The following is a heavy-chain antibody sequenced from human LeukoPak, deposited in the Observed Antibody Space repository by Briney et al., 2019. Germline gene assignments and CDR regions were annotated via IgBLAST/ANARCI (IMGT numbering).Heavy chain of an antibody. CDR3: AREGDDASDI. D-gene: IGHD3-10*01. J-gene: IGHJ3*02. V-gene: IGHV4-31*03. CDR1: GGSISSGGYY. CDR2: IYYSGST. Sequence: SETLSLTCSVSGGSISSGGYYWSWIRQHPGKGLEWIGYIYYSGSTYYNPSLKSRVTISVDTSKNQFSLKLSSVTAADTAVYYCAREGDDASDIWGQGTMVTVSS.